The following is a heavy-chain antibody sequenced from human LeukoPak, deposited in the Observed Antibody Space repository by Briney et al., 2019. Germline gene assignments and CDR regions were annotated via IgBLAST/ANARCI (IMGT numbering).Heavy chain of an antibody. V-gene: IGHV3-33*01. Sequence: GGPLSSSCARSGFTSISNGWTWVGQAPARGLEWVEVIWYDGSNKYYADSVKGRFTISRDNSKNTLYLQMNSLRAEDTAVYYCARARGYSGYDYVGYWGQGTLVTVSS. CDR3: ARARGYSGYDYVGY. CDR1: GFTSISNG. J-gene: IGHJ4*02. D-gene: IGHD5-12*01. CDR2: IWYDGSNK.